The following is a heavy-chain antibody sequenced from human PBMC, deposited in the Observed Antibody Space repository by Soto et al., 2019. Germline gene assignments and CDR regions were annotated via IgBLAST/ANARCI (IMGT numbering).Heavy chain of an antibody. CDR1: AGPVSSGSTT. Sequence: SETLSRPCTVSAGPVSSGSTTCSWIRQPPGKGMERIGYVYYCACTNYNPSLKSPVTISEDTSKNLITMNMTSMTPAHTPAYYCAREILGYCSGGTCYYYYGMDVWGQGTTVTVSS. CDR2: VYYCACT. J-gene: IGHJ6*02. CDR3: AREILGYCSGGTCYYYYGMDV. V-gene: IGHV4-61*01. D-gene: IGHD2-15*01.